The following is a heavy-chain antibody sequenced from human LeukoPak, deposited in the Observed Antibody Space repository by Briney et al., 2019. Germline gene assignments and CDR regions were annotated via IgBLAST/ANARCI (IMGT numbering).Heavy chain of an antibody. V-gene: IGHV4-4*07. D-gene: IGHD2-15*01. CDR1: GGSISSYY. Sequence: SETLSLTCTVSGGSISSYYWSWIRQPAGKGLEWIGRIYTSGSTNYNPSLKSRVTISVDTSKIQFSLKLSSVTAADTAVYYCARGPRNCSGGSCYSSWGPYYYGMDVWGQGTTVTVSS. CDR3: ARGPRNCSGGSCYSSWGPYYYGMDV. CDR2: IYTSGST. J-gene: IGHJ6*02.